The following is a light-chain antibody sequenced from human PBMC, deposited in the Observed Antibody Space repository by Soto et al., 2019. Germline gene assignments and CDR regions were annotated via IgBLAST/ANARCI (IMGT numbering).Light chain of an antibody. V-gene: IGLV2-14*01. CDR2: AVS. Sequence: QSALTQPASVSGSPGQSITISCTGTSSDVGAYIYVSWYQQHPGKAPKLIIYAVSNRPSGVSNRFSASKSGNTASLTISGLQAEDEADYYCSSYTSSTTPYVVFGGGTKLTVL. CDR3: SSYTSSTTPYVV. CDR1: SSDVGAYIY. J-gene: IGLJ2*01.